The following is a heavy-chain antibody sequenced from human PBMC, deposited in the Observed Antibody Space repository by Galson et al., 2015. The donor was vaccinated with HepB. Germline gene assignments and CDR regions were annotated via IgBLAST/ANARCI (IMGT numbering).Heavy chain of an antibody. CDR2: IKEDGSEK. J-gene: IGHJ4*02. CDR1: GFTFSSCW. V-gene: IGHV3-7*01. Sequence: SLRLSCAASGFTFSSCWMSWVRQAPGKGPEWVANIKEDGSEKYYVDSVKGRFTISRDNAKNSLYLQMNSLRAEDTAVYYCARDPYGDYFFDYWGQGTLVTVSS. D-gene: IGHD4-17*01. CDR3: ARDPYGDYFFDY.